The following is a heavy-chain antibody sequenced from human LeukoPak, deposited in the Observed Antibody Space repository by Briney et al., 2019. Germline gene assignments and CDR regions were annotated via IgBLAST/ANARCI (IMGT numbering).Heavy chain of an antibody. V-gene: IGHV4-34*01. Sequence: SETLSLTCAVYGGSFGGYYWSWIRQPPGKGLEWIGEINHSGSTNYNPSLKSRVTISVDTSKNQFSLKLSSVTAADTAVYYCARGSYDFWSGYEKYGMDVWGQGTTVTVSS. J-gene: IGHJ6*02. CDR3: ARGSYDFWSGYEKYGMDV. CDR2: INHSGST. D-gene: IGHD3-3*01. CDR1: GGSFGGYY.